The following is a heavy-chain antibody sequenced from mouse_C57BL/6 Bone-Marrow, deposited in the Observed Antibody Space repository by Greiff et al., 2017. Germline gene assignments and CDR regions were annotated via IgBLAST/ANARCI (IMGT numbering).Heavy chain of an antibody. V-gene: IGHV8-12*01. CDR2: IYWDDDK. CDR1: GFSLSTSGLG. Sequence: QVQLKESGPGILQSSQTLSLTCSFSGFSLSTSGLGVSWIRQPSGKGLEWLAHIYWDDDKRYNPSLKSRLTISKDTSRNQVFLKITRVDTADTATYYCARSGITTVVGAYWGQGTLVTVSA. D-gene: IGHD1-1*01. J-gene: IGHJ3*01. CDR3: ARSGITTVVGAY.